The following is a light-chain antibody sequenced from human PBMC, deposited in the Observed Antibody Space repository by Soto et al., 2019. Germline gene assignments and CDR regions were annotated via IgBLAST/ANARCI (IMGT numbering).Light chain of an antibody. CDR2: RSN. CDR1: SSNIGKNN. Sequence: QSVVTQPPSASGTPGQRVTISCSGSSSNIGKNNVYWYQQLPGTAPKLLIYRSNQRPSGVPDRFSGSKSDTSASLAISGLRSEDEADYYCAAWDDSLSGWVFGGGTKLTVL. CDR3: AAWDDSLSGWV. J-gene: IGLJ3*02. V-gene: IGLV1-47*01.